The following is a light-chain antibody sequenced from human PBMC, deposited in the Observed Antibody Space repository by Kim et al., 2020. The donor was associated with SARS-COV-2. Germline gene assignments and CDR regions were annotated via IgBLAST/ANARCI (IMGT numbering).Light chain of an antibody. V-gene: IGKV3-15*01. CDR3: QQYSFWPRT. Sequence: VYPGERASLSCRASQSLGTNLAWYQQKPGQAPRLLMYRASTRATDTPARFSGSGSGTEFTLTISSLQSEDFALYYCQQYSFWPRTFGPGTKVDIK. CDR1: QSLGTN. CDR2: RAS. J-gene: IGKJ3*01.